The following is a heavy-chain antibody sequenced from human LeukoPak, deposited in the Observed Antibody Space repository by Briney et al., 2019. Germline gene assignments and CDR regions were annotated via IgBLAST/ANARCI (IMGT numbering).Heavy chain of an antibody. CDR3: ARDSTYFYDGGSSGPHYFDY. V-gene: IGHV3-30*01. CDR1: GFTFSSYA. D-gene: IGHD3-16*01. Sequence: PGGSLRLSCAASGFTFSSYAMLWVRQAPGKGPEWLAVISYDGGITHYADSVKDRFTISRDNSKNTLFLQLNSLRGDDTAVYYCARDSTYFYDGGSSGPHYFDYWGQGTLVTVSS. CDR2: ISYDGGIT. J-gene: IGHJ4*02.